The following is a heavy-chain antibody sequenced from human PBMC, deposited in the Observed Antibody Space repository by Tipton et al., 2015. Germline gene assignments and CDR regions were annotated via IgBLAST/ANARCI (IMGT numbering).Heavy chain of an antibody. CDR3: ARGGSPIIEMAYHHYGLDV. CDR1: GGSFYTYY. CDR2: IYHSGTT. J-gene: IGHJ6*02. Sequence: TLSLTCSLSGGSFYTYYGTWIRQPPGQGLKWIGEIYHSGTTNYNPSLRGRFTISLRTSTNQLSLKVDSMTAADTAIYYCARGGSPIIEMAYHHYGLDVWGQGTTVTVSS. V-gene: IGHV4-34*01. D-gene: IGHD5-24*01.